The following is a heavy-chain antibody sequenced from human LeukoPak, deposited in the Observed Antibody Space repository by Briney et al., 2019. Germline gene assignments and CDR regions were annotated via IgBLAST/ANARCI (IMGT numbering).Heavy chain of an antibody. CDR3: ARDLPDTIGTTARFDP. Sequence: ASVKVSCKASGHSFTSYGVSWVRQAPGRGLEWMGWISTYSGNTNYAQKFQGRVTMTTDTSTSTAYMELRSLRYDDTAVYYCARDLPDTIGTTARFDPWGQGTLVTVSS. CDR2: ISTYSGNT. CDR1: GHSFTSYG. J-gene: IGHJ5*02. D-gene: IGHD1-1*01. V-gene: IGHV1-18*04.